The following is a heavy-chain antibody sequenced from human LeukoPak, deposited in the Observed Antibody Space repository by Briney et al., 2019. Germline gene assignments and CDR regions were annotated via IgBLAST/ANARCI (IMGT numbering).Heavy chain of an antibody. J-gene: IGHJ6*03. CDR3: ARGHDSSGYLYYYYYMDV. CDR1: GGTFSSYA. D-gene: IGHD3-22*01. V-gene: IGHV1-69*01. Sequence: GASVKVSCKASGGTFSSYAISWVRQAPGQGLEWMGGIIPIFGTANHAQKFQGRVTITADESTSTAYMELSSLRSEDTAVYYCARGHDSSGYLYYYYYMDVWGKGTTVTVSS. CDR2: IIPIFGTA.